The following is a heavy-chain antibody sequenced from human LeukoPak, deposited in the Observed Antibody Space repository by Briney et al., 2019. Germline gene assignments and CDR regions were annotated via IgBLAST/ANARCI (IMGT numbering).Heavy chain of an antibody. D-gene: IGHD3-22*01. J-gene: IGHJ4*02. Sequence: ASVKVSCKVSGYTLTELSMHWVRQAPGEGLEWMGGFDPEDGETIYAQKFQGRVTMTEDTSTDTAYMELSSLRSEDTAVYYCANGDSSGYYYFDYWGQGTLVTVSS. V-gene: IGHV1-24*01. CDR3: ANGDSSGYYYFDY. CDR2: FDPEDGET. CDR1: GYTLTELS.